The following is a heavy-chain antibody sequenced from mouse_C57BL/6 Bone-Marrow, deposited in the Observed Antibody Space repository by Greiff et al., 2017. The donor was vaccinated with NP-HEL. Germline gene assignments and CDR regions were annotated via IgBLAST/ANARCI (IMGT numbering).Heavy chain of an antibody. V-gene: IGHV7-1*01. CDR2: SRNKANDYTT. D-gene: IGHD1-1*01. CDR1: GFTFSDFY. CDR3: ARGSGGYFDV. Sequence: EVHLVESGGGLVQSGRSLRLSCATSGFTFSDFYMEWVRQAPGKGLEWIAASRNKANDYTTEYSASVKGRFIVSRDTSQSILYLQMNALRAEDTAIYYCARGSGGYFDVWGTGTTVTVSS. J-gene: IGHJ1*03.